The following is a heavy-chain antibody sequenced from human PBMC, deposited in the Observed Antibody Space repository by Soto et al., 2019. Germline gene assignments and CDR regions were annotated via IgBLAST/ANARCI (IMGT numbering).Heavy chain of an antibody. V-gene: IGHV1-69*13. CDR1: GGTFSSYA. J-gene: IGHJ6*02. CDR3: ASVLRFLEWSRPDYYGMDV. D-gene: IGHD3-3*01. CDR2: IIPIFGTA. Sequence: SVKVSCKASGGTFSSYAISWVRQAPGQGLEWMGGIIPIFGTANYAQKFQGRVTITADESTSTAYMELSSLRSEDTAVYYCASVLRFLEWSRPDYYGMDVWGQGTAVTVSS.